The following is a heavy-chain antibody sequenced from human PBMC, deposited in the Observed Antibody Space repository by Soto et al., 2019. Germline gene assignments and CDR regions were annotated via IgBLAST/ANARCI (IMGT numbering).Heavy chain of an antibody. CDR3: AKGGPDGFCSGGRCYFDY. CDR2: ISWNSSII. V-gene: IGHV3-9*01. D-gene: IGHD2-15*01. CDR1: GFVFDDYA. Sequence: EVQLVESGGVLVQPGRSLRLSCAASGFVFDDYAMHWVRRVPGKGLEWVSGISWNSSIIGYADSVKGRFTISRDNAKNSLYLQMNSLRPEDTALYYCAKGGPDGFCSGGRCYFDYWGQGTLVTVSS. J-gene: IGHJ4*02.